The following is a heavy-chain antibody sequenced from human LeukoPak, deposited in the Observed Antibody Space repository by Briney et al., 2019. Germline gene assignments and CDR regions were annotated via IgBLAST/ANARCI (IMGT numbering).Heavy chain of an antibody. CDR2: ISYDGSNK. Sequence: PGRPLRLSCAASGFTFSSYGMHWVRQAPGKGLEWVAVISYDGSNKYYADSVKGRFTISRDNSKNTLYLQMNSLRAEDTAVYYCAKLAGYCSGGSCHKHFDYWGQGTLVTVSS. CDR1: GFTFSSYG. J-gene: IGHJ4*02. CDR3: AKLAGYCSGGSCHKHFDY. D-gene: IGHD2-15*01. V-gene: IGHV3-30*18.